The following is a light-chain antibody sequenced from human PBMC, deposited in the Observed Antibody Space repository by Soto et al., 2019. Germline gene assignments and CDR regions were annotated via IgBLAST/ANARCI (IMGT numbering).Light chain of an antibody. V-gene: IGLV2-14*01. CDR2: EVD. CDR1: SSDVGRHNY. CDR3: CSYAGSYNLGV. J-gene: IGLJ3*02. Sequence: QSALTQPASVSGSPGQSITISCTGSSSDVGRHNYISWYQQHPGKAPKLIIYEVDNRPSGVSNRFSGSKSGNTASLTISGLQAEDEADYYCCSYAGSYNLGVFGGGTKLTVL.